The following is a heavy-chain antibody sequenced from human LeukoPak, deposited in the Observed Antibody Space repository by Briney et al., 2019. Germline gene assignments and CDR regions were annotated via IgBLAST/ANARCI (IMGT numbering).Heavy chain of an antibody. J-gene: IGHJ4*02. CDR2: INHSGST. CDR3: ARGRVRGVWPKVIDY. Sequence: KPSETLSLTCTVSGGSISSSSYYWGWIRQPPGKGLEWIGEINHSGSTNYNPSLKSRVTISVDTSKNQFSLKLSSVTAADTAVYYCARGRVRGVWPKVIDYWGQGTLVTVSS. CDR1: GGSISSSSYY. D-gene: IGHD3-10*01. V-gene: IGHV4-39*07.